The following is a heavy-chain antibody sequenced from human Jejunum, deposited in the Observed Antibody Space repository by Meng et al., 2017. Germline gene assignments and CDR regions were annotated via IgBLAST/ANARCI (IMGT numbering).Heavy chain of an antibody. V-gene: IGHV2-5*02. CDR1: GFSLRTSEVG. Sequence: QILLGESAPTLVKPTQTLTLTCTFSGFSLRTSEVGVGWIRQPPGKALEWLALIYWDDDKRYSPSLNNRLTITKDTSRNQVVLTMTNMDPVDTATYYCARGRVGTWWFDPWGQGALVTVSS. J-gene: IGHJ5*02. D-gene: IGHD3-16*01. CDR2: IYWDDDK. CDR3: ARGRVGTWWFDP.